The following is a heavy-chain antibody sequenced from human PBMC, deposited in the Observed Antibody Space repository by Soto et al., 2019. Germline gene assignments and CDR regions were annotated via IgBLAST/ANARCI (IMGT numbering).Heavy chain of an antibody. V-gene: IGHV4-34*01. CDR2: INHSGST. D-gene: IGHD5-18*01. CDR1: GGSFSGYY. J-gene: IGHJ3*02. CDR3: ARDIQGYSYGSDGHDAFDI. Sequence: ETLSLTCAVYGGSFSGYYWSWIRQPPGKGLEWIGEINHSGSTNYNPSLKSRVTISVDTSKNQFSLKLSSVTAADTAVYYCARDIQGYSYGSDGHDAFDIWGRGTMVTVSS.